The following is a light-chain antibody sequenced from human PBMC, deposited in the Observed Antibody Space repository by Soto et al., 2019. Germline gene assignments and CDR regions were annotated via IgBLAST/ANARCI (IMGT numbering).Light chain of an antibody. J-gene: IGKJ2*01. Sequence: VLPQARDTLSLSPGDRATLSCRASQSVRSTFLAWYQQKPGQAPRLLIYGASNRAAGIPERFSGSASGTECTRSSSRLAPDDSAVYDYQQYHDSPINTTGQGTKLHSK. CDR1: QSVRSTF. CDR3: QQYHDSPINT. V-gene: IGKV3-20*01. CDR2: GAS.